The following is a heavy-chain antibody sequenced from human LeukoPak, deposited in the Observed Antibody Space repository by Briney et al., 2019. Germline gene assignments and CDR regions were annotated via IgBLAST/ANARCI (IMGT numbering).Heavy chain of an antibody. V-gene: IGHV3-23*01. D-gene: IGHD7-27*01. CDR2: ISGSGDST. CDR1: GFTVSSYG. Sequence: GGSLRLSCAASGFTVSSYGMSWVRQAPGKGLEWGSAISGSGDSTNYADSVKGRFTISRDNSKNTLYVQMNSLRAEDTAVYYCARDLAWGAFEYWGQGTLVSVSS. CDR3: ARDLAWGAFEY. J-gene: IGHJ4*02.